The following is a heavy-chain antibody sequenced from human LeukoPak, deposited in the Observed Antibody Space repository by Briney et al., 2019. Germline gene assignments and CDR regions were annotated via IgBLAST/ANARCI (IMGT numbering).Heavy chain of an antibody. Sequence: GGSLRLSCAASGFTFNTYGMNWVRQAPGKGLEWVATISGSGGSTYYTDSVKGRFTISRDNSKNTLYLLMNSLRAEDTAVYYCAKSRRAYCSGGSCFGLWDYWGQGTLVTVSS. V-gene: IGHV3-23*01. CDR3: AKSRRAYCSGGSCFGLWDY. D-gene: IGHD2-15*01. CDR2: ISGSGGST. J-gene: IGHJ4*02. CDR1: GFTFNTYG.